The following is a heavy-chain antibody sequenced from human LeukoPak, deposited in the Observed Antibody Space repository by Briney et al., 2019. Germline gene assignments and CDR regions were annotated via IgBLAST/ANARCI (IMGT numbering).Heavy chain of an antibody. CDR3: ANDFDY. J-gene: IGHJ4*02. CDR2: ISGSGDNT. CDR1: GFTFNNYA. Sequence: GGSLRLSCAASGFTFNNYAMSWVRQAPGKGLEWVSTISGSGDNTYYADSVKGRFTISRDNSKNTLYLQMNSLRAEVTAVYYCANDFDYWGQGTLVTVSS. V-gene: IGHV3-23*01.